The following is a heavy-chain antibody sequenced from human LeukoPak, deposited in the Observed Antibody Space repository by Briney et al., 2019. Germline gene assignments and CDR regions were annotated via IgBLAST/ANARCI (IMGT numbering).Heavy chain of an antibody. Sequence: TGGSLRLSCSASGFTFSSYAMHWVRQAPGKGLEYVSAISSNGGSTYYADSVKGRFTISRDNSKNTLYLQMSSLRAEDTAVYYCAISGDYGDLPIPIFDYWGQGTLVTVSS. CDR2: ISSNGGST. V-gene: IGHV3-64D*06. J-gene: IGHJ4*02. CDR3: AISGDYGDLPIPIFDY. CDR1: GFTFSSYA. D-gene: IGHD4-17*01.